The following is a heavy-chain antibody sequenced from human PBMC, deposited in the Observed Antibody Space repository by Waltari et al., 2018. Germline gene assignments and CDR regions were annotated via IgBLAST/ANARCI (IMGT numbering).Heavy chain of an antibody. V-gene: IGHV4-34*01. D-gene: IGHD3-22*01. CDR3: ARTPTKYYYDSSGYYAFDI. Sequence: QVQLQQWGAGLLKPSETLSLTCAVYGGSFSGYYWSWIRQPPGKGLEWIGEINHSGSTNSTPSPKSRVTISVDTSKNQFSLKLSSVTAADTAVYYCARTPTKYYYDSSGYYAFDIWGQGTMVTVSS. CDR1: GGSFSGYY. CDR2: INHSGST. J-gene: IGHJ3*02.